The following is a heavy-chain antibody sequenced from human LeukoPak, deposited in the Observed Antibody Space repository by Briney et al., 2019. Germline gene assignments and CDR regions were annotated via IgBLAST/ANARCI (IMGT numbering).Heavy chain of an antibody. CDR3: AMGVYSSSWYI. Sequence: GGSLRLSCAASGFTFSSNAMHWVRQAPGKGLEWVSSISSSSSYIYYADSVKGRFTISRDNAKNSLYLQMNSLRAEDTAVYYCAMGVYSSSWYIWGQGTLVTVSS. V-gene: IGHV3-21*01. CDR2: ISSSSSYI. J-gene: IGHJ4*02. CDR1: GFTFSSNA. D-gene: IGHD6-13*01.